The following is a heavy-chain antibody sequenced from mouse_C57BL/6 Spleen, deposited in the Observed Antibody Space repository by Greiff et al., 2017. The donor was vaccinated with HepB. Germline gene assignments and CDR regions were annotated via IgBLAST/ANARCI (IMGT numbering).Heavy chain of an antibody. Sequence: QVQLKESGAELVRPGTSVKVSCKASGYAFTNYLIEWVKQRPGQGLEWIGVINPGSGGTNYNEKFKGKATLTADKSSSTAYMQRSSLTSEDSAVYFCAGSNTGFAYWGQGTLVTVSA. J-gene: IGHJ3*01. CDR2: INPGSGGT. CDR3: AGSNTGFAY. CDR1: GYAFTNYL. D-gene: IGHD2-5*01. V-gene: IGHV1-54*01.